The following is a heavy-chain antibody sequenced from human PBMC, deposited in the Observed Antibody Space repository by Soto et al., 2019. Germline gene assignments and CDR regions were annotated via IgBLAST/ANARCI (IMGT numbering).Heavy chain of an antibody. CDR3: ARDRYCDGSGTPDAFDI. D-gene: IGHD3-10*01. V-gene: IGHV3-48*03. CDR1: GFTFSSYE. J-gene: IGHJ3*02. CDR2: ISRGGSTI. Sequence: GWSLRLSCAASGFTFSSYEMNCVRQALGEGLEWGSYISRGGSTIYYADSVKRRFTISRDNAKNSLYLQMNSLRAEDTAVYYSARDRYCDGSGTPDAFDIWGQGTMVTVAS.